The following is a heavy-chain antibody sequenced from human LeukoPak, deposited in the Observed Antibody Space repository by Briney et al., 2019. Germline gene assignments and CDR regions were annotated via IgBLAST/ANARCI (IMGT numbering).Heavy chain of an antibody. Sequence: GGFLRLSCAASGFTFSDYYMSWIRQAPGKGLEWVSYITSSGSTIYHADSVKGRFTISRDNSKNTLYLQMNSLRAEDTAVYYCARDLGDYEPRYFDYWGQGTLVTVSS. CDR2: ITSSGSTI. D-gene: IGHD4-17*01. J-gene: IGHJ4*02. CDR1: GFTFSDYY. V-gene: IGHV3-11*04. CDR3: ARDLGDYEPRYFDY.